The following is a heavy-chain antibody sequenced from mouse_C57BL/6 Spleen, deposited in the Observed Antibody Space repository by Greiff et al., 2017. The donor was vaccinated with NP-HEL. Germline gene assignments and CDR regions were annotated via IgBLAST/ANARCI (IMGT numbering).Heavy chain of an antibody. D-gene: IGHD2-5*01. V-gene: IGHV1-26*01. CDR2: INPNNGGT. Sequence: EVQLQQSGPELVKPGASVKISCKASGYTFTDYYMNWVKQSHGKSLEWIGDINPNNGGTSYNQKFKGKATLTVDKSSSTAYMELRSLTSEDSAVYYCARGAGYSNYFSYAMDYWGQGTSVTVSS. CDR1: GYTFTDYY. J-gene: IGHJ4*01. CDR3: ARGAGYSNYFSYAMDY.